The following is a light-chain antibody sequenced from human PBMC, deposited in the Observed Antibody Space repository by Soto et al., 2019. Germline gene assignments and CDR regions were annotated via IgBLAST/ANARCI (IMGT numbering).Light chain of an antibody. J-gene: IGKJ2*01. Sequence: EIQMTQSPSSLSSSVGERATITCRASQSISSYLDWYQQKPGKAPKLLIYGASSMQSGVPSRFSGSGSGTDFTLTISSLQPEDFAIYYCQQSYNTSYTFGQGTKLEIK. V-gene: IGKV1-39*01. CDR3: QQSYNTSYT. CDR1: QSISSY. CDR2: GAS.